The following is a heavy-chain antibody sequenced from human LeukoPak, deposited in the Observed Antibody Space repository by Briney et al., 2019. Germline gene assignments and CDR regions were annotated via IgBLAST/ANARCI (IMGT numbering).Heavy chain of an antibody. CDR1: GDSVSSNSAA. D-gene: IGHD3-10*01. J-gene: IGHJ4*02. Sequence: SQTLSLTCAISGDSVSSNSAAWNWIRQSPARGLEWLGRTYYRSKWYSDYAVSVKSRITINSDTSKNQFSLQLNSVTPEDTAVYYCARHEAKGSGSYYSNFDYWGQGTLVTVSS. CDR3: ARHEAKGSGSYYSNFDY. CDR2: TYYRSKWYS. V-gene: IGHV6-1*01.